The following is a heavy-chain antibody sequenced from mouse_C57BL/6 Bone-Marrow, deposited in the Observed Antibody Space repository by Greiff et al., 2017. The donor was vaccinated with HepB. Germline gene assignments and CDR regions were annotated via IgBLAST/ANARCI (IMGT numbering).Heavy chain of an antibody. Sequence: EVQLQQSGPVLVKPGASVKMSCKASGYTFTDYYMNWVKPSHGKSLEWIGVINPYNGGTSYNQKFKGKATLTVDKSSITAYMELNSLTSEDSAVYYVARAMTTVVATSGAYWGQGTLVTVSA. D-gene: IGHD1-1*01. CDR1: GYTFTDYY. V-gene: IGHV1-19*01. CDR2: INPYNGGT. J-gene: IGHJ3*01. CDR3: ARAMTTVVATSGAY.